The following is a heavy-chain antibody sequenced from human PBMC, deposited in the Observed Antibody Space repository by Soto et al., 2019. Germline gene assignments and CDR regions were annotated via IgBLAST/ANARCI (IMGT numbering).Heavy chain of an antibody. J-gene: IGHJ6*02. Sequence: GGSLRLSCAASGFTFSSYAMHWVRQAPGKGLEWVAVISYDGSNKYYADSVKGRFTISRDNSKNTLYLQMNSLRAEDTAVYYCARDQGKWIQLWLVYYGMDVWGQGTTVTVSS. CDR1: GFTFSSYA. V-gene: IGHV3-30-3*01. CDR2: ISYDGSNK. D-gene: IGHD5-18*01. CDR3: ARDQGKWIQLWLVYYGMDV.